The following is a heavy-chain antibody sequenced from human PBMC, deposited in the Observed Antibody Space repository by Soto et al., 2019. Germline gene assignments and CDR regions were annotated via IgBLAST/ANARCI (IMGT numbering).Heavy chain of an antibody. Sequence: SQTLSLTCAISGDSISSNSAACNWIRQSPSRGLEWLGRTYYRSKWYNDYAVSVKSRVTINPDTSKNQFSLQLNSVTPEDTAVYYCAAGSGWYYFDYWGQGTLVTVSS. CDR2: TYYRSKWYN. D-gene: IGHD6-19*01. V-gene: IGHV6-1*01. CDR1: GDSISSNSAA. J-gene: IGHJ4*02. CDR3: AAGSGWYYFDY.